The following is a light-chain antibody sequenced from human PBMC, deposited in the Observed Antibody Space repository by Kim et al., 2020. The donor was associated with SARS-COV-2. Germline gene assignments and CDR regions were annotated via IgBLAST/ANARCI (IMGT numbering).Light chain of an antibody. CDR3: QAWDSSTVV. CDR1: KLGDNY. J-gene: IGLJ2*01. V-gene: IGLV3-1*01. CDR2: QDS. Sequence: SYELTQPPSVSVSPGQTASITCSGDKLGDNYACWYQQKPGQSPVLVIYQDSKRPSGIPERFSGSNSGNTPTLTISGTQAMDEADYYCQAWDSSTVVFGGGTQLTVL.